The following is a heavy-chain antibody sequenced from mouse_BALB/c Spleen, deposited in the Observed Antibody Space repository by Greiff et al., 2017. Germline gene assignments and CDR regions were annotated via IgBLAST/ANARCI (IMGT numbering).Heavy chain of an antibody. Sequence: EVKLMESGGGLVKPGGSLKLSCAASGFTFSSYAMSWVRQSPEKRLEWVAEISSGGSYTYYPDTVTGRFTISRDNAKNTLYLEMSSLRSEDTAMYYCARDRYDAPFAYWGQGTLVTVSA. J-gene: IGHJ3*01. D-gene: IGHD2-14*01. CDR3: ARDRYDAPFAY. CDR1: GFTFSSYA. CDR2: ISSGGSYT. V-gene: IGHV5-9-4*01.